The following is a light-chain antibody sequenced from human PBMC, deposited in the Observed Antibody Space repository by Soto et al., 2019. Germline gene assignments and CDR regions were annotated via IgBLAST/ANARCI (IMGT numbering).Light chain of an antibody. CDR3: QQYNNWPLT. CDR2: GES. J-gene: IGKJ4*01. V-gene: IGKV3-15*01. Sequence: EIVMTQSPATLSVSPGERATLSCRASQSVRSHLAWYQQKPGQALRLLIFGESTRATGIPDRFTGSGSGTEFTLTISSLQSEDFAIYYCQQYNNWPLTFGGGTKVEIK. CDR1: QSVRSH.